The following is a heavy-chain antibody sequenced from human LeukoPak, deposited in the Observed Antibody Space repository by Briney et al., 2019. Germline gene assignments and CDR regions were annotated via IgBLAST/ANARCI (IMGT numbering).Heavy chain of an antibody. Sequence: GGSLRLSCAASGFTFTSYTMNWVRQAPGKGLEWVSSIGSSSTFIYYADSVKGRFTISRDNSKNTLYLQMNSLRAEDTAVYYCANRYSGYEYYYYYGMDVWGQGTTVTVSS. J-gene: IGHJ6*02. V-gene: IGHV3-21*04. CDR3: ANRYSGYEYYYYYGMDV. CDR2: IGSSSTFI. D-gene: IGHD5-12*01. CDR1: GFTFTSYT.